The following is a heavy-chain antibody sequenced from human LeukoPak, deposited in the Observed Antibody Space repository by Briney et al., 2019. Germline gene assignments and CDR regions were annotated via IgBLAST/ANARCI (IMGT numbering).Heavy chain of an antibody. D-gene: IGHD3-10*01. Sequence: GGSLRLSCAASGFTFSNAWMSWVRQAPGKGLEWVGRIKSKTDGGTADYYAAPVKGRFTIPRDDSKNTLYLQMSSLKTEDTAVYYCTTYYDGESTEYFQHWGQGTLVTVSS. CDR1: GFTFSNAW. J-gene: IGHJ1*01. CDR2: IKSKTDGGTA. CDR3: TTYYDGESTEYFQH. V-gene: IGHV3-15*01.